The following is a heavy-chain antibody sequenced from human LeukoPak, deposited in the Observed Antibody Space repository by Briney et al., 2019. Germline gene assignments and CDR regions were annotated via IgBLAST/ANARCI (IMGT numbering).Heavy chain of an antibody. D-gene: IGHD3-16*02. CDR3: ARGLITFGGVIVRGMDV. CDR2: ISSSATTI. CDR1: GFPFSDFY. Sequence: PGGSLRLSCATSGFPFSDFYMSWIRQAPGKGLEWVSYISSSATTIYYADSVKGRFTISRDNAKNSLYLQMNSLRAEDTAVYYCARGLITFGGVIVRGMDVWGQGTTVTVSS. V-gene: IGHV3-11*01. J-gene: IGHJ6*02.